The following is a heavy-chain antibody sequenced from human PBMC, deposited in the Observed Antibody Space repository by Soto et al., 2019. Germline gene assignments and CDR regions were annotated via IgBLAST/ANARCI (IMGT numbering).Heavy chain of an antibody. D-gene: IGHD3-9*01. V-gene: IGHV4-34*01. CDR2: INHSGST. Sequence: SETLSLTCAVYGGSFTGYYWSWIRQPPGKGLNWMGAINHSGSTNYNPSLKSRVTLSVDTSKNQFSLKLSSVTAAGTAVYYSARAYYDILTGYYSYYDYGMDAWGQGTTVTVS. CDR1: GGSFTGYY. J-gene: IGHJ6*02. CDR3: ARAYYDILTGYYSYYDYGMDA.